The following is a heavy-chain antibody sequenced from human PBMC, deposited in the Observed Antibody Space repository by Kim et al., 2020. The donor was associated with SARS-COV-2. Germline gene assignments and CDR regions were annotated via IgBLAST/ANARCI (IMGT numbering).Heavy chain of an antibody. V-gene: IGHV3-30*18. CDR2: ISYDGSNK. J-gene: IGHJ6*03. Sequence: GGSLRLSCAASGFTFSSYGMHWVRQAPGKGLEWVAVISYDGSNKYYADSVKGRFTISRDNSKNTLYLQMNSLRAEDTAVYYCAKDHRYYDFWSGYLNPAYYYYYYMDVWGKGTTVTLSS. CDR3: AKDHRYYDFWSGYLNPAYYYYYYMDV. CDR1: GFTFSSYG. D-gene: IGHD3-3*01.